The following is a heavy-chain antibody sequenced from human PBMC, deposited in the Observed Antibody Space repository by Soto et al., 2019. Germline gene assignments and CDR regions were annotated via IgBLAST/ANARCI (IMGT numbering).Heavy chain of an antibody. V-gene: IGHV4-39*01. J-gene: IGHJ6*01. Sequence: QLQLQESGPGLVKPSETLSLTCTVSSASISSSSYTWGWIRQPPGKGLEWIGSINYSGTTYYNPSVNSRVSVSVDTSKNQCSLKVASVTAADAAVYYCARLHRCCIRRSCQGHYAMDVW. D-gene: IGHD2-2*01. CDR2: INYSGTT. CDR1: SASISSSSYT. CDR3: ARLHRCCIRRSCQGHYAMDV.